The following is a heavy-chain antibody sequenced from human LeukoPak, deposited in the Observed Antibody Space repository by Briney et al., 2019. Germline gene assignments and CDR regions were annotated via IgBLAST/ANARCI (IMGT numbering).Heavy chain of an antibody. Sequence: GGSLRLSCATSGFTFSSYAMNWVRQAPGKGLEWVSYISTAGSTIYYADSVKGRFTIPRDNAKNSLDLQMNSLRAEDTAVYYCARDYYGSGSYRVFDYWGQGTLVTVSS. J-gene: IGHJ4*02. CDR1: GFTFSSYA. D-gene: IGHD3-10*01. CDR3: ARDYYGSGSYRVFDY. CDR2: ISTAGSTI. V-gene: IGHV3-48*01.